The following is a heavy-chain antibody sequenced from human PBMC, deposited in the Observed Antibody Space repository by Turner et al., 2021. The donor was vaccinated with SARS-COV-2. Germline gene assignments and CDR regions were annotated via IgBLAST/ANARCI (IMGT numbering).Heavy chain of an antibody. D-gene: IGHD6-13*01. Sequence: QVQPVQSGAEVKKPGASVKVSCKASGYTFSSYYMHWVRQAPGQGLEWMGIINSSGDSTSYAQKFQGRVTMTRDTSTSTVYMELSSLRSEDTAVYYCARAGIGAFDIWGQGTMVTVSS. CDR2: INSSGDST. J-gene: IGHJ3*02. CDR1: GYTFSSYY. CDR3: ARAGIGAFDI. V-gene: IGHV1-46*01.